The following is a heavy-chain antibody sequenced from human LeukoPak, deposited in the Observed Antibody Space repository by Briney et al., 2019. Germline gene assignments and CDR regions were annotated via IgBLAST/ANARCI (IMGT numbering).Heavy chain of an antibody. V-gene: IGHV4-39*07. CDR3: ARILNKWELIHNYFDY. J-gene: IGHJ4*02. D-gene: IGHD1-26*01. CDR2: IFYSGST. CDR1: GGSISSSSYY. Sequence: PSETLSLTCTVSGGSISSSSYYWGWIRQSPGKGLEWIGSIFYSGSTSYNPSLKSRVTMSVDTSTNQFSLNLSSMTAADTAVYYCARILNKWELIHNYFDYWGQGTLVTVSS.